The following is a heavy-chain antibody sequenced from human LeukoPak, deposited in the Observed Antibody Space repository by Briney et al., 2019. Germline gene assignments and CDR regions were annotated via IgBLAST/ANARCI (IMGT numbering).Heavy chain of an antibody. Sequence: SETLSLTCTVSGGSISSSSYYWGWIRQPPGKGLEWIGSIYYSGSTYYNPSLKSRVTISVDTSKNQFSLKLSSVTAADTAVYYRARGGLRWLEYYFDYWGQGTLVTVSS. J-gene: IGHJ4*02. CDR3: ARGGLRWLEYYFDY. CDR1: GGSISSSSYY. CDR2: IYYSGST. D-gene: IGHD5-12*01. V-gene: IGHV4-39*07.